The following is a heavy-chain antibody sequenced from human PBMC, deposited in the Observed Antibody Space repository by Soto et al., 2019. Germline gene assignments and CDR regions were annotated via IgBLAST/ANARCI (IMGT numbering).Heavy chain of an antibody. D-gene: IGHD3-22*01. CDR1: GFTFSTYW. Sequence: GGSLRLSCAATGFTFSTYWMHWVRQGPGKGLVWVSRISSDGSSTTYADSVKGRFTISRDNSKNTLYLQMNSLRAEDTAIYYCAKYQPMTQPRPYFDYWGQGTLVTVSS. V-gene: IGHV3-74*01. CDR2: ISSDGSST. J-gene: IGHJ4*02. CDR3: AKYQPMTQPRPYFDY.